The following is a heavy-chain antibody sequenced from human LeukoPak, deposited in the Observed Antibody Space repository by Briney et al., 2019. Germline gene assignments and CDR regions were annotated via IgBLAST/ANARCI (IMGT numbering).Heavy chain of an antibody. CDR3: ARGTSDGYNYRLLHYYYYMDV. D-gene: IGHD5-24*01. Sequence: ASVKVSCKASGYTFTSYGISWVRQAPGQGLEWMGWISAYNGNTNYAQKLQGRVTMTTDTSTSAAYMELSSLRSEDTAVYYCARGTSDGYNYRLLHYYYYMDVWGKGTTVTISS. CDR2: ISAYNGNT. J-gene: IGHJ6*03. CDR1: GYTFTSYG. V-gene: IGHV1-18*01.